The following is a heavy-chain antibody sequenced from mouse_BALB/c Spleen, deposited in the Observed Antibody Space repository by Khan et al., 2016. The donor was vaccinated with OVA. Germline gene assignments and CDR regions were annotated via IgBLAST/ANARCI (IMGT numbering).Heavy chain of an antibody. CDR3: ARVGAAYYRYDGGAMDY. Sequence: QIQLVQSGPELKKPGETVRISCKASGYTFTTAGMQWVQKMPGKGLKWIGWINTHSGVPKYAEDFKGRFAFSLETSASTAYLQITNLKNEDTATYFCARVGAAYYRYDGGAMDYWGQGTSVTVSS. J-gene: IGHJ4*01. V-gene: IGHV9-4*02. CDR2: INTHSGVP. CDR1: GYTFTTAG. D-gene: IGHD2-14*01.